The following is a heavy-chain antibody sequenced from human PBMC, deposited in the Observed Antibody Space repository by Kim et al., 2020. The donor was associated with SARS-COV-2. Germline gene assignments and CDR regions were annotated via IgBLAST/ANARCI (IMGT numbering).Heavy chain of an antibody. D-gene: IGHD3-10*01. CDR3: ARSGSGSYFHWFDP. V-gene: IGHV3-30-3*01. CDR2: ISFDGSNK. Sequence: GGSLRLSCAASGFTFSSYAMPWVRQAPGKGLEWVAVISFDGSNKYYADSVKARFTISRDNSKNTIYLQMNSLRAEDTAVNYCARSGSGSYFHWFDPWGQGTLVPVSS. J-gene: IGHJ5*02. CDR1: GFTFSSYA.